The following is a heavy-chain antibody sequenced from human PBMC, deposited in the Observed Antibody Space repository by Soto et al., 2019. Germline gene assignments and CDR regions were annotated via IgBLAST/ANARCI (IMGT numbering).Heavy chain of an antibody. Sequence: ASVKVSCKASGFTFTSSAMQWVRQARGQRLEWIGWIVVGSGNTNYAQKFQERVTITRDMSTSTAYMELSSLRSEDTAVYYCAAEGTSLLGGYMDVWGKGTTVTVSS. CDR1: GFTFTSSA. CDR3: AAEGTSLLGGYMDV. V-gene: IGHV1-58*02. D-gene: IGHD2-2*01. J-gene: IGHJ6*03. CDR2: IVVGSGNT.